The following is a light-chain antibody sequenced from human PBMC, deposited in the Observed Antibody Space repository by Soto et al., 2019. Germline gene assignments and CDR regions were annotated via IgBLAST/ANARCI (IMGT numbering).Light chain of an antibody. CDR3: KQYNSYSWT. Sequence: DIQMTQSPSTLSASVGDRVTITCRASQSISSWLAWYQQKPGKAPKLLIYDASSLESGVPSRLRGSGSGTEFTLTFSSLQPDDFATYYCKQYNSYSWTFGQGTKVQIK. V-gene: IGKV1-5*01. CDR1: QSISSW. J-gene: IGKJ1*01. CDR2: DAS.